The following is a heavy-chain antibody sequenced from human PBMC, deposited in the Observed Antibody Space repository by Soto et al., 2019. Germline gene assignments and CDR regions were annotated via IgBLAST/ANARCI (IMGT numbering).Heavy chain of an antibody. Sequence: ASVKVSCKASGYTFTSYGISWVRQAPGQGLEWMGWISAYNGNTNYAQKLQGRVTMTTDTSTSTAYMELRSLRSDDTAVYYCVREAHSYCSGGSCYPDYWGQGTLVTVSS. CDR2: ISAYNGNT. D-gene: IGHD2-15*01. V-gene: IGHV1-18*01. CDR1: GYTFTSYG. CDR3: VREAHSYCSGGSCYPDY. J-gene: IGHJ4*02.